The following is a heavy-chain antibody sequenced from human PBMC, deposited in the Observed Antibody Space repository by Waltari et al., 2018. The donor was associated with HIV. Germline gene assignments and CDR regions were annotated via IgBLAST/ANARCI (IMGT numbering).Heavy chain of an antibody. CDR3: ARAAHSYYDSSPYYFDY. V-gene: IGHV1-3*01. Sequence: QVQLVQARAEVNKPGASVQVSCKASGNTFTAYALHCVCQATGQRLEWMGWINAGNGNTKYSRKFQGGVTITRDTSASTAYMELSSLRSEDTAVYYCARAAHSYYDSSPYYFDYWGQGSLVTVSS. CDR1: GNTFTAYA. CDR2: INAGNGNT. D-gene: IGHD3-22*01. J-gene: IGHJ4*02.